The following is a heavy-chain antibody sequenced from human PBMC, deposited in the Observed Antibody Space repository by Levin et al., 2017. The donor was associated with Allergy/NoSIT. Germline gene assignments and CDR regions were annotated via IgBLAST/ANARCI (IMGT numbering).Heavy chain of an antibody. V-gene: IGHV3-74*01. D-gene: IGHD1-14*01. Sequence: GESLKISCAASGFTFSSYWMHWVRQAPGKGLVWVSRINTDGSSTTYADSVKGRFTISRDNAKNMLYLQMNTLRAEDTAVYYCARITNRNYFDYWGQGTLVTVSS. CDR3: ARITNRNYFDY. CDR1: GFTFSSYW. CDR2: INTDGSST. J-gene: IGHJ4*02.